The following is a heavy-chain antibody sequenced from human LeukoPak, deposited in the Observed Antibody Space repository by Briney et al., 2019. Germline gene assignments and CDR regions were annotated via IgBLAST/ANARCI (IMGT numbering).Heavy chain of an antibody. D-gene: IGHD3-9*01. CDR2: ISWNSGSI. CDR1: GFTFDDYA. V-gene: IGHV3-9*01. CDR3: ANSYDILTGYYSH. Sequence: PGGSLRLSCAASGFTFDDYAMHWVRQAPGKGLEWVSGISWNSGSIGYADSVKGRFTISRDNAKNSLYLQMNSLRAEDTALYYCANSYDILTGYYSHWGQGTLVTVSS. J-gene: IGHJ4*02.